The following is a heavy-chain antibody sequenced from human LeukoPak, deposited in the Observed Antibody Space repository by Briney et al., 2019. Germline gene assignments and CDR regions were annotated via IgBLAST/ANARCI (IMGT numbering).Heavy chain of an antibody. V-gene: IGHV4-34*01. J-gene: IGHJ6*02. CDR1: GGSFSGYY. Sequence: TSETLSLTCAVYGGSFSGYYWSWIRQPPGKGLEWIGEINHSGSTNYNPSLKSRVTISVDTSKNQFSLKLSSVTAADTAVYYCARGRTLLTGYYKYYYYYYGMDVWGQGTTVTVSS. CDR3: ARGRTLLTGYYKYYYYYYGMDV. D-gene: IGHD3-9*01. CDR2: INHSGST.